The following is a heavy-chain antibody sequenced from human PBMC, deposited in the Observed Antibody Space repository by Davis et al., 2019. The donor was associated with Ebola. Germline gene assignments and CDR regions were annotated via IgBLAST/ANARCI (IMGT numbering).Heavy chain of an antibody. J-gene: IGHJ5*01. CDR3: GRTNWNYMGLDS. D-gene: IGHD1-7*01. Sequence: MPGGSLRPSCTLSGASVSTPTYYWRWIRQSTGKGLVWIGYVYYNGNTNYSPSLTIRVYISIDTSKNQFSLMLNSVTAADTAVYYCGRTNWNYMGLDSWGLGTLVTVSS. CDR2: VYYNGNT. CDR1: GASVSTPTYY. V-gene: IGHV4-61*01.